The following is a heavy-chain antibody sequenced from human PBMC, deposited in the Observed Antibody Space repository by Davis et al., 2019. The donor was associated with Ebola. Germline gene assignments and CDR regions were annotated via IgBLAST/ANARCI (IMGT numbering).Heavy chain of an antibody. D-gene: IGHD5-18*01. CDR1: GGTFSSYG. CDR3: ARDGRIQLWLPNWFDP. Sequence: AASVKVSCKASGGTFSSYGISWVRQAPGQGLEWMGWISAYNGNTNYAQKPQGRVTMTTDTSTSTAYMELRSLRSDDTAVYYCARDGRIQLWLPNWFDPWGQGTLVTVSS. CDR2: ISAYNGNT. V-gene: IGHV1-18*01. J-gene: IGHJ5*02.